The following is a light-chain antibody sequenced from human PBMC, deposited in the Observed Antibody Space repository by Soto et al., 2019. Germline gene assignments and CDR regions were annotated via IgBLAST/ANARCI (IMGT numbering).Light chain of an antibody. CDR2: AAS. CDR1: QGISSY. J-gene: IGKJ1*01. CDR3: QQYYSYPPET. V-gene: IGKV1-8*01. Sequence: AIRMTQSPSSFSASTGDRVTITCRASQGISSYLAGYQQKPGKAPKLLIYAASTLQIGVPSRFSGSGSGTDFTLTISCLQSEDFATYYCQQYYSYPPETFGQGTKVQIQ.